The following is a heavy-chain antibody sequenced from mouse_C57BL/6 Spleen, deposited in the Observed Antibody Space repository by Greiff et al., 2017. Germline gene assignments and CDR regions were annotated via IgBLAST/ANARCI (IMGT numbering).Heavy chain of an antibody. D-gene: IGHD1-1*01. CDR1: GFTFSDYG. Sequence: EVKVVESGGGLVKPGGSLKLSCAASGFTFSDYGMHWVRQAPEKGLEWVAYISSGSSTIYYADTVKGRFTISRDNAKNTLFLQMTSLRSEDTAMYYCASPITTVTRYFDVWGTGTTVTVSS. V-gene: IGHV5-17*01. CDR2: ISSGSSTI. J-gene: IGHJ1*03. CDR3: ASPITTVTRYFDV.